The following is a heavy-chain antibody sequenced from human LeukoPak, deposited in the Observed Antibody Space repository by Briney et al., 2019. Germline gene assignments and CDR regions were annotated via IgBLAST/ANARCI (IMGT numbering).Heavy chain of an antibody. CDR2: INPNSGGT. Sequence: ASVKVSCKASGYTFTGYYMHWVRQAPGQGLEWMGWINPNSGGTNYAQKFQGWVTMTRDTSISTAYMELSRLRSEDTAVYYCATDQGEDSSGYIWGQGTLVTVSS. V-gene: IGHV1-2*04. CDR3: ATDQGEDSSGYI. D-gene: IGHD3-22*01. CDR1: GYTFTGYY. J-gene: IGHJ4*02.